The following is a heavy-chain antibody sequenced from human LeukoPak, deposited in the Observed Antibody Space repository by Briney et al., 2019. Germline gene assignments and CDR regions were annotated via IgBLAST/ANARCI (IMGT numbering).Heavy chain of an antibody. Sequence: GGSLRLSCAASGFTFSSYSMNWVRQAPGKGLEWVSSISSSSSYIYYADSVKGRFTISRDNAKNSLYLQMNSLRAEDTAVYYCAKSGSSSWFLDYWGQGALVTVSS. CDR1: GFTFSSYS. CDR2: ISSSSSYI. D-gene: IGHD6-13*01. J-gene: IGHJ4*02. CDR3: AKSGSSSWFLDY. V-gene: IGHV3-21*04.